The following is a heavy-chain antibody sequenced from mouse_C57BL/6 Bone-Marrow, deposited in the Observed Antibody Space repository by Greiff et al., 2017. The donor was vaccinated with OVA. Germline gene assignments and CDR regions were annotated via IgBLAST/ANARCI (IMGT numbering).Heavy chain of an antibody. CDR2: INPNNGGT. CDR3: ARERITTVVARWYFDV. CDR1: GYTFTDYN. Sequence: DVKLQESGPELVKPGASVKMSCKASGYTFTDYNMHWVKQSHGKSLEWIGYINPNNGGTSYNQKFKGKATLTVNKSSSTAYMELRSLTSEDSAVYYCARERITTVVARWYFDVWGTGTTVTVSS. J-gene: IGHJ1*03. D-gene: IGHD1-1*01. V-gene: IGHV1-22*01.